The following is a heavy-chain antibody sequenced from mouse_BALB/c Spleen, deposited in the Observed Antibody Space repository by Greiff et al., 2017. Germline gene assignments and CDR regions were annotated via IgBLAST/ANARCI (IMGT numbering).Heavy chain of an antibody. CDR1: GYTFTSYT. J-gene: IGHJ4*01. Sequence: QVQLQQSAAELARPGASVKMSCKASGYTFTSYTMHWVKQRPGQGLEWIGYINPSSGYTEHNQKFKDKTTLTADKSSSTAYMQLSSLTSEDSAVYYCARRGDYYGAMDYWGQGTSVTVSS. D-gene: IGHD1-1*01. CDR2: INPSSGYT. CDR3: ARRGDYYGAMDY. V-gene: IGHV1-4*02.